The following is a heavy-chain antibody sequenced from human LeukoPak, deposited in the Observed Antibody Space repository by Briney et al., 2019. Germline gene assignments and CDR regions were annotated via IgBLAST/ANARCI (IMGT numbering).Heavy chain of an antibody. J-gene: IGHJ5*02. CDR3: AKEGSGSYYNEEDNWFDP. Sequence: GGSLRLSCAASGFTFSSYGMHWVRQAPGKGLEWVAFIRYDGSNKYYADSVKGRFTISRDNSKNTLYLQMNSLRAEDTAVYYCAKEGSGSYYNEEDNWFDPWGQGTLVTVSS. D-gene: IGHD3-10*01. V-gene: IGHV3-30*02. CDR1: GFTFSSYG. CDR2: IRYDGSNK.